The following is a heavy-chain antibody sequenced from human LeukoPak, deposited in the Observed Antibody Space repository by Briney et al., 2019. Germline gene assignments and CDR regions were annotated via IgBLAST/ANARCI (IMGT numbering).Heavy chain of an antibody. J-gene: IGHJ4*02. CDR1: GFTFSSYA. Sequence: GGSLRLSCAASGFTFSSYAMSWVREALGKGLERVSAISGSGGSTYYADSVKGRFTISRDNSKNTLYLQMNSLRAEDTAVYYCAKDYRWLLWFGELSYWGQGTLVTVSS. V-gene: IGHV3-23*01. D-gene: IGHD3-10*01. CDR2: ISGSGGST. CDR3: AKDYRWLLWFGELSY.